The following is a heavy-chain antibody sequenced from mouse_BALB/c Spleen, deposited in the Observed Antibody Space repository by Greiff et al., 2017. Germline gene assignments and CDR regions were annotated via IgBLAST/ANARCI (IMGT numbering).Heavy chain of an antibody. CDR3: ARQEVRPWFAY. CDR2: ISSGGSYT. Sequence: EVMLVESGGDLVKPGGSLKLSCAASGFTFSSYGMSWVRQTPDKRLEWVATISSGGSYTYYPDSVKGRFTISRDNAKNTLYLQMSSLKSEDTAMYYFARQEVRPWFAYWGQGTLVTVSA. CDR1: GFTFSSYG. V-gene: IGHV5-6*01. J-gene: IGHJ3*01. D-gene: IGHD2-14*01.